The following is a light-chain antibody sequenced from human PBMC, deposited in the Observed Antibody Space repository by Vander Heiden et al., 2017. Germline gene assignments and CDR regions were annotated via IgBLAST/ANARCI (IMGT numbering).Light chain of an antibody. J-gene: IGKJ1*01. CDR1: HDIRNW. Sequence: DLQMTQSPSSVSASVGDRVTITCRASHDIRNWLAWYQQKPGKAPKVLIFGASTLQSAVPSRFSGSGSGTDFTLTISSLQAEDVAAYYCQQADSFPRTFGQGTKVDLK. V-gene: IGKV1-12*01. CDR3: QQADSFPRT. CDR2: GAS.